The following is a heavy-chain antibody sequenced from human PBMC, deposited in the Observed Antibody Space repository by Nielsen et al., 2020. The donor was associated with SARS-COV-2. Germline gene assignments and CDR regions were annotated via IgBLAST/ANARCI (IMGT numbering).Heavy chain of an antibody. CDR2: IKQDGSEK. CDR1: GFTFSSYW. J-gene: IGHJ4*02. Sequence: GESLKISCAASGFTFSSYWMSWVRQAPGKGQEWVANIKQDGSEKYYVDPVKGRFTISRDNAKNPLYLQMNSLRAEDTAVYYCASVWDCSSTSCYTFVAGVIYWGQGTLVTVSS. V-gene: IGHV3-7*01. CDR3: ASVWDCSSTSCYTFVAGVIY. D-gene: IGHD2-2*02.